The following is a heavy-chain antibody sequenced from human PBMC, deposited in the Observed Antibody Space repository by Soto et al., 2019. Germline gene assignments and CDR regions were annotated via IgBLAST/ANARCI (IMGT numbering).Heavy chain of an antibody. J-gene: IGHJ5*02. CDR3: ARSSSSGWFPHHWFDP. Sequence: QLQLQESGPGLVKPSETLSLTCTVSGGSISSSSYYWGWIRQPPGKGLEWIGSIYHSGSTYYNPSLKSRVTISVDTSQNQFSPKLSSVTAADSAVYYCARSSSSGWFPHHWFDPWGQGTLVPVSS. CDR2: IYHSGST. D-gene: IGHD6-19*01. CDR1: GGSISSSSYY. V-gene: IGHV4-39*01.